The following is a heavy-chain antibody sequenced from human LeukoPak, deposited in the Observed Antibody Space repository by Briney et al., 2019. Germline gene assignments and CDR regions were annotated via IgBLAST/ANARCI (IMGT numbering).Heavy chain of an antibody. CDR3: ARGRDGAVSRYFDWFY. CDR2: MNPNISNT. V-gene: IGHV1-8*01. Sequence: ASVKVSCKASRYTFSSYDINWVRQATGQGLEWMGWMNPNISNTGYAQKFQGRVTMTRNTSISTAYMELSSLRSEDTAVYYCARGRDGAVSRYFDWFYWGQGPLVTVSS. J-gene: IGHJ4*02. D-gene: IGHD3-9*01. CDR1: RYTFSSYD.